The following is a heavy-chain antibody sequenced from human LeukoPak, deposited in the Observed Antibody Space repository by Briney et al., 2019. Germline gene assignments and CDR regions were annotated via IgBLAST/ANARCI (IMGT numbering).Heavy chain of an antibody. D-gene: IGHD6-19*01. Sequence: PGGSLRLSCAASGFTFSSYAMNWVRQAPGKGLEWVSYISSGSSNIYYADSVKGRFTISRDNAKNSLYLQMNSLRAEDTAVYYCAHLARGVEVAGDYLTWGQGTLVTVSS. J-gene: IGHJ4*02. CDR3: AHLARGVEVAGDYLT. V-gene: IGHV3-48*01. CDR2: ISSGSSNI. CDR1: GFTFSSYA.